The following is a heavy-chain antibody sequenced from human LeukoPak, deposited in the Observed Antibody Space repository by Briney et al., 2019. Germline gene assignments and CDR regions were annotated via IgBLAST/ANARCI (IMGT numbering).Heavy chain of an antibody. D-gene: IGHD2-2*02. J-gene: IGHJ6*02. Sequence: SETLSLTCTVSGGSISSYYWSWIRQPPGKGLEWIGYIYYSGSTNYNPSLKSQVTISVDTSKNQFSLKLSSVTAADTAVYYCAREIPQYGMDVWGQGTTVTVSS. CDR3: AREIPQYGMDV. V-gene: IGHV4-59*01. CDR2: IYYSGST. CDR1: GGSISSYY.